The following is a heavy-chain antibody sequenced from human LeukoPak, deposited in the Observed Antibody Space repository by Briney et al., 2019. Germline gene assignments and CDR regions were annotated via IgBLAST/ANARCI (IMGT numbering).Heavy chain of an antibody. J-gene: IGHJ5*02. CDR3: AKEYRAGFDP. CDR1: GFTFSSYG. V-gene: IGHV3-30*18. Sequence: GGSLRLSCAASGFTFSSYGIHWVRQAPGKGLEWVAVISYDGSNKYYADSVKGRFTISRDNSKNTLYLQMNSLRAEDTAVYYCAKEYRAGFDPWGQGTLVTVSS. CDR2: ISYDGSNK. D-gene: IGHD2-2*01.